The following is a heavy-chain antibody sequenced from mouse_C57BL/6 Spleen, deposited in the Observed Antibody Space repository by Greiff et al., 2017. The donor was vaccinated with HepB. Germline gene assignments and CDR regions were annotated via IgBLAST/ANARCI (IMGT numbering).Heavy chain of an antibody. D-gene: IGHD1-1*01. CDR1: GFTFSSYG. V-gene: IGHV5-6*01. CDR3: ARHNYYGSSYGYFDY. J-gene: IGHJ2*01. Sequence: EVMLVESGGDLVKPGGSLKLSCAASGFTFSSYGMSWVRQTPDKRLEWVATISSGGSYTYYPDSVKGRFTISRDNAKNTLYLQMSSLKSEDTAMYYCARHNYYGSSYGYFDYWGQGTTLTVSS. CDR2: ISSGGSYT.